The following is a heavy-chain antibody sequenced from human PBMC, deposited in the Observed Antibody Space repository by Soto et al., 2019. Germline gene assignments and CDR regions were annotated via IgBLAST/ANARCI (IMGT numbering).Heavy chain of an antibody. J-gene: IGHJ4*01. CDR3: AKGQRIQLWLLDY. CDR2: ISGSGGST. Sequence: GGSLRLSCAASGFTFSSYPMSWVRQAPGKGLEWVSAISGSGGSTYYADSVKGRFTISRDNSKNTLYLQMNSLRAEDTAVYYCAKGQRIQLWLLDYWGQGTLVTVSS. D-gene: IGHD5-18*01. V-gene: IGHV3-23*01. CDR1: GFTFSSYP.